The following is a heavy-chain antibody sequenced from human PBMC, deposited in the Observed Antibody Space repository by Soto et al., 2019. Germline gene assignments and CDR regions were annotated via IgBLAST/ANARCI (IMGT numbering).Heavy chain of an antibody. Sequence: GGSLRLSXAASGFTFTRYSMNWVRQAPGRGLEWVASIKNDGSEKYYMDSLKGRFTISRDNALNSLYLQMNSLRAEDTAVYFCVTGYHSDYWGQGTLVTVSS. CDR2: IKNDGSEK. J-gene: IGHJ4*02. D-gene: IGHD5-18*01. CDR3: VTGYHSDY. V-gene: IGHV3-7*03. CDR1: GFTFTRYS.